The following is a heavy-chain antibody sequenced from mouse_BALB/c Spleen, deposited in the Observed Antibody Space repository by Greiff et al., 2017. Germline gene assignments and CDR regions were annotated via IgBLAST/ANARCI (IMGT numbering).Heavy chain of an antibody. J-gene: IGHJ1*01. CDR2: IYPGDGDT. CDR1: GYAFSSYW. V-gene: IGHV1-80*01. CDR3: AREGGDWYFDV. Sequence: QVQLQQSGAELVRPGSSVKISCKASGYAFSSYWMNWVKQRPGQGLEWIGQIYPGDGDTNYNEKFKGKATLTADKSSSTAYMQLSSLTSEDSAVYFCAREGGDWYFDVWGAGTTVTVSS.